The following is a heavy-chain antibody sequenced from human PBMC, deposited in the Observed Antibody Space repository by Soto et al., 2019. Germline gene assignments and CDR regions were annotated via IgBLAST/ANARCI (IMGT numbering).Heavy chain of an antibody. Sequence: GGSLRLSCAASGFPFSSYAMSWVRQAPGKGLEWVSAISGSGGSTYYADSVKGRFTISRDNSKNTLYLQMNSLRAEDTAVYYCAKDGTWLQPGPHDYWGQGTLVTVSS. D-gene: IGHD3-22*01. CDR3: AKDGTWLQPGPHDY. V-gene: IGHV3-23*01. J-gene: IGHJ4*02. CDR2: ISGSGGST. CDR1: GFPFSSYA.